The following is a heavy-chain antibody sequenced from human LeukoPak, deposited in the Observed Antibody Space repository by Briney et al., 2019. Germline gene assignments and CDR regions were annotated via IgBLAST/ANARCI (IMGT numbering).Heavy chain of an antibody. CDR3: AREDSSGWYGLEY. J-gene: IGHJ4*02. D-gene: IGHD6-19*01. CDR1: GYIFTVYY. V-gene: IGHV1-2*02. CDR2: INSNSGGT. Sequence: GASVTVSCKASGYIFTVYYIHWVRQAPGQGLEWMGWINSNSGGTNYAQRFQGRVAMTRDTSISTAYMELSRLRSDDTAVYYCAREDSSGWYGLEYSGQGTLVTVSS.